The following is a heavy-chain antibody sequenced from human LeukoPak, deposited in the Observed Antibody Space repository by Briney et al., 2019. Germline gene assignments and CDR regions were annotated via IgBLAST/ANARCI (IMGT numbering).Heavy chain of an antibody. CDR3: ARHSVWLIDY. Sequence: GGSLRFSCAASGFTFSSYGMHWIRQAPGKGLEWVAFIRNDGSIIYNADSVKGRFTISRDNSKNTLYLQMNSLRADDTAVYYCARHSVWLIDYWGQGTLVTVSS. CDR2: IRNDGSII. CDR1: GFTFSSYG. J-gene: IGHJ4*02. D-gene: IGHD3-22*01. V-gene: IGHV3-30*02.